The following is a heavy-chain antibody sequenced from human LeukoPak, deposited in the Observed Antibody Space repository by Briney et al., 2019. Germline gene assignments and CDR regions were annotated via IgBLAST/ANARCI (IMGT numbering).Heavy chain of an antibody. Sequence: RSLRLSCTVSGFTFSDDAMSWVRQAPGQGLEWVGFIRSKAFGGTTQYAASVKGRFTISRDDSKSIAYLQMNSLKTEDTAVYYCANYDILTGYPGGYWGQGTLVTVSS. CDR2: IRSKAFGGTT. J-gene: IGHJ4*02. CDR1: GFTFSDDA. V-gene: IGHV3-49*04. CDR3: ANYDILTGYPGGY. D-gene: IGHD3-9*01.